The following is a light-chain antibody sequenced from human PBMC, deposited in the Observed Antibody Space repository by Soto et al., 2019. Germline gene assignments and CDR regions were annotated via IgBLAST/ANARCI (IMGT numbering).Light chain of an antibody. J-gene: IGKJ1*01. CDR1: QSVDNTF. V-gene: IGKV3-20*01. Sequence: EIVLTQSPGSLSLSPGERATLSCRASQSVDNTFFAWYQKKPRQAPSLLMYGVSKTATGTTGRFSGSGAGTYFTITSSRLEPEYFALYYCQQYMSSVTFGQGTRVEIK. CDR3: QQYMSSVT. CDR2: GVS.